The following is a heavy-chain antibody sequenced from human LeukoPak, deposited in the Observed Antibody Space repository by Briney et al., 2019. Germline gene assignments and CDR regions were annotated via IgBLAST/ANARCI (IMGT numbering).Heavy chain of an antibody. V-gene: IGHV3-21*01. Sequence: GRSLRLSCAASGFTFSSYSMNWVRQAPGKGLEWVSSISSSSSYIYYADSVKGRFTISRDNAKNSLYLQMNSLRAEDTAVYYCAGAAYDYVWGSYRHDYWGQGTLVTVSS. CDR1: GFTFSSYS. CDR2: ISSSSSYI. CDR3: AGAAYDYVWGSYRHDY. D-gene: IGHD3-16*02. J-gene: IGHJ4*02.